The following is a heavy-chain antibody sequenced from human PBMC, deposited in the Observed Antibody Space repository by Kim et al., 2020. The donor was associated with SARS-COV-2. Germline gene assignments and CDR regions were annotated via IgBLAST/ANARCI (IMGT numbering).Heavy chain of an antibody. CDR1: GYTFTTAT. V-gene: IGHV1-3*01. CDR3: ARSRGVIPRSVFYFDL. D-gene: IGHD3-10*01. CDR2: INVGNGNP. Sequence: ASVKVSCKASGYTFTTATIHWVRQAPGQSPEWMGWINVGNGNPDHSQRFQGRVAITRTISANTAYMELRSLTSEDTAIYYCARSRGVIPRSVFYFDLWGQGALVTVSS. J-gene: IGHJ4*02.